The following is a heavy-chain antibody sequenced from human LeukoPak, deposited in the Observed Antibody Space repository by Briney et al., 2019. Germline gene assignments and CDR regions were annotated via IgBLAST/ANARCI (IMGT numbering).Heavy chain of an antibody. Sequence: ETLSLTCTVSGGSISSFYWSWIRQPPGKGLEWVSSISSSGTYTYYADSVKGRFTISRDNAKNSLYLQMNSLRAEDTAMYYCARGIEVVAAANNWFDPWGQGTLVTVSS. V-gene: IGHV3-21*01. D-gene: IGHD2-2*01. CDR2: ISSSGTYT. CDR3: ARGIEVVAAANNWFDP. CDR1: GGSISSFY. J-gene: IGHJ5*02.